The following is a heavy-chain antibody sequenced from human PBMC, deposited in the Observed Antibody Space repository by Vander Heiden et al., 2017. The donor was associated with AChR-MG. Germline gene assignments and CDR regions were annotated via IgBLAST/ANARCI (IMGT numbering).Heavy chain of an antibody. V-gene: IGHV3-43*01. D-gene: IGHD3-16*01. J-gene: IGHJ6*02. CDR3: AKDISFAGRQPSYYYYYGMDV. CDR2: ISWDGGST. Sequence: EVQLVESGGVVVQPGGSLRLSCAASGLTFDDYTMLWVRHAPGKGLEWVSLISWDGGSTYYADSVKGRFTISRDNSKNSLYLQMNSLRTEDTALYYCAKDISFAGRQPSYYYYYGMDVWGQGTTVTVSS. CDR1: GLTFDDYT.